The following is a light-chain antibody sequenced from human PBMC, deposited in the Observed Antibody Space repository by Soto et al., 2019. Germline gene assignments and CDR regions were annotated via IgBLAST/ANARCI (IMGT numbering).Light chain of an antibody. V-gene: IGLV2-14*03. CDR1: SADIGAFNY. J-gene: IGLJ2*01. CDR3: SSFSTSSALV. Sequence: QSVLPQPASVSGSPGQSITISCAGTSADIGAFNYVSWYQHHPGKAPKLLIYDVSDRPSGVSPRFSASKSANTASLTISGLQADDEADYYCSSFSTSSALVFGGGTKLTV. CDR2: DVS.